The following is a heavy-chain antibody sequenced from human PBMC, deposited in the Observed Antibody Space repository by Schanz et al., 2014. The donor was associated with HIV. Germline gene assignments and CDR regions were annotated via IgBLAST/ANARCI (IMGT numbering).Heavy chain of an antibody. CDR1: GGTFINYA. V-gene: IGHV1-69*01. CDR3: ARDSPVAAGTLDY. D-gene: IGHD6-13*01. Sequence: QVQLVQSGAEVKKPGSSVKVSCRASGGTFINYAFSWVRQAPGQGLEWMGGIIPLFGTSNYAQKFQGRATITADESTSTAYMELSSLRSEDTAVYYCARDSPVAAGTLDYWGQGTLVTVS. J-gene: IGHJ4*02. CDR2: IIPLFGTS.